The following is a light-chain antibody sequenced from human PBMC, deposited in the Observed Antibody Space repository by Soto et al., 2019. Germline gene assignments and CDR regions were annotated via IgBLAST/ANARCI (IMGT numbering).Light chain of an antibody. CDR3: QQYNSYST. CDR1: QSISSW. V-gene: IGKV1-5*03. Sequence: DIQMTQSPSTLSASVGDRVTITCRASQSISSWLAWYQQTPGKAHKLLIYKASSLEGGVPSMFSGSGSGTDFTLTISCLHTDDFATYYWQQYNSYSTFGQGTKLEIK. CDR2: KAS. J-gene: IGKJ2*01.